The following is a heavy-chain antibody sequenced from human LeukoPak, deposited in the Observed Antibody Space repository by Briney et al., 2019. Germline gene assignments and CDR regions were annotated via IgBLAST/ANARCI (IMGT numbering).Heavy chain of an antibody. CDR2: INPNSGGT. CDR3: ARHLQPYYYDSSGSTGAFDI. Sequence: ASVKVSCKASGYTFTGYYMHWVRQAPGQGLEWMGWINPNSGGTNYAQKFQGRVTMTRDTSISTAYMELSRLRSDDTAVYYCARHLQPYYYDSSGSTGAFDIWGQGTMVTVSS. V-gene: IGHV1-2*02. CDR1: GYTFTGYY. J-gene: IGHJ3*02. D-gene: IGHD3-22*01.